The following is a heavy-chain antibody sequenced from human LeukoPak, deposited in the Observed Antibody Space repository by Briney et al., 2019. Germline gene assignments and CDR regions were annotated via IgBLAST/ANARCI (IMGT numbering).Heavy chain of an antibody. CDR2: IIPILGIA. D-gene: IGHD2-21*02. J-gene: IGHJ4*02. CDR3: ARVDPNCGGDCYLDD. CDR1: GGTFSSYA. Sequence: ASVKVSCKASGGTFSSYAISWVRQAPGQGLEWMGRIIPILGIANYAQKFQGRVTITADKSTSTAYMELSSLRSEDTAVYYCARVDPNCGGDCYLDDWGQGTLVTVSS. V-gene: IGHV1-69*04.